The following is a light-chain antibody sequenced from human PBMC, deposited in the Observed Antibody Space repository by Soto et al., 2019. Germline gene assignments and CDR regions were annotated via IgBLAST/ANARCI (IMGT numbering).Light chain of an antibody. Sequence: EIVMTQSPATLSVSPGERATHTCRASQSVSSNLAWYQQKPGQAPRLLIYGASTRATDVPARFSGSGSETEFTLTISSLQSEDFAVYFCQQYNNWPPGTFGHGTKVEIK. CDR3: QQYNNWPPGT. J-gene: IGKJ1*01. CDR1: QSVSSN. CDR2: GAS. V-gene: IGKV3-15*01.